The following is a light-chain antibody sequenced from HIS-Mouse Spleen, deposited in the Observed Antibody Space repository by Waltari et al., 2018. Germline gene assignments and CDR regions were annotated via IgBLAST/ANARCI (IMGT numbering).Light chain of an antibody. CDR3: MQGTHWPLT. Sequence: DVVMTQSPLSLPVTLGQAASISCRSSQSLVHSHGNTYLNWFQQRPGQSPRRLIYKVSNRDSGVPDRFSGSGSGTDFTLKISRVEAEDVGVYYCMQGTHWPLTFGGGTKVEIK. CDR1: QSLVHSHGNTY. V-gene: IGKV2-30*02. J-gene: IGKJ4*01. CDR2: KVS.